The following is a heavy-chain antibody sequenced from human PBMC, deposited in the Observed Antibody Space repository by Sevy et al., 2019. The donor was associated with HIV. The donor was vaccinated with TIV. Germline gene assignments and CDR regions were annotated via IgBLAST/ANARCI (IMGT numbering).Heavy chain of an antibody. J-gene: IGHJ6*02. CDR3: AGRLGYDFWSGYQTSYYYYGMDV. V-gene: IGHV4-39*01. D-gene: IGHD3-3*01. CDR1: GGSISSSSYY. Sequence: SETLTLTCTVSGGSISSSSYYWGWIRQPPGKGLEWIGSIYYSGSTYYNPSLKSRVTISVDTSKNQFSLKLSSVTAADTAVYYCAGRLGYDFWSGYQTSYYYYGMDVWGQGTTVTVSS. CDR2: IYYSGST.